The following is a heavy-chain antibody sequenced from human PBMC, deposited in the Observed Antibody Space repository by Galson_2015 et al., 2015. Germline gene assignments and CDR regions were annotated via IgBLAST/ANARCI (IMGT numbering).Heavy chain of an antibody. Sequence: YYSGSTYYNPSLKSRVTISVDTSKNQFSLKLSSVTAADTAVYYCARKGSIAAAGFDYWGQGTLVTVSS. CDR2: YYSGST. V-gene: IGHV4-31*02. D-gene: IGHD6-13*01. J-gene: IGHJ4*02. CDR3: ARKGSIAAAGFDY.